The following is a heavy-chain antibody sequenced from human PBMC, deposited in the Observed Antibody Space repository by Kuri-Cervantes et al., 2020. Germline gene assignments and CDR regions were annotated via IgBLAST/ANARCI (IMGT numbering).Heavy chain of an antibody. CDR3: ARHSLYYDSSGYSSLDF. D-gene: IGHD3-22*01. Sequence: GGSLRLSCMGCGYSFTTYCIGWVRQMPGKGLEWMGIMYPGDSDTRHSPSFQGQVTISADKSISTAYLQWSSLKASDTAMYYCARHSLYYDSSGYSSLDFWGQGTLVTVSS. CDR2: MYPGDSDT. J-gene: IGHJ4*02. CDR1: GYSFTTYC. V-gene: IGHV5-51*01.